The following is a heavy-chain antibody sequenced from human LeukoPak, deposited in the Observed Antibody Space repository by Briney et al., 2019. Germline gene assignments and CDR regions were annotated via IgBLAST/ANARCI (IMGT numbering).Heavy chain of an antibody. CDR1: GSSISSYY. V-gene: IGHV4-59*01. Sequence: PSETLSLTRTVSGSSISSYYWSWIRQPPGKGLERIGYIYYSGSTNYNPSLKSRVTISVDTSKNQLSLRLSSVTAADTAVYYCARGRVVGASTPYFDYWGQGTLVTVSS. D-gene: IGHD1-26*01. J-gene: IGHJ4*02. CDR3: ARGRVVGASTPYFDY. CDR2: IYYSGST.